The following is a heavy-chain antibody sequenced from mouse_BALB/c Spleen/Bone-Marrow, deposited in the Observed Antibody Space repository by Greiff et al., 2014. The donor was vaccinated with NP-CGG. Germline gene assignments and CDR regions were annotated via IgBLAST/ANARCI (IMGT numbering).Heavy chain of an antibody. V-gene: IGHV1-80*01. CDR1: GYAFSSYW. D-gene: IGHD1-1*01. Sequence: SGAELVRPGSSVKISRKASGYAFSSYWMNWVKQRPGQGLEWIGQIYPGDGDTNYNGKFKGKATLTADKSSSTAYMQLSSLTSEDSAVYFCARRGYYYGSSYVDYWGQGTTLTVSS. J-gene: IGHJ2*01. CDR3: ARRGYYYGSSYVDY. CDR2: IYPGDGDT.